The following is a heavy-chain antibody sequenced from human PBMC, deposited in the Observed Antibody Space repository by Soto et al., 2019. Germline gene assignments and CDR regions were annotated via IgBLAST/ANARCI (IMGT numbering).Heavy chain of an antibody. V-gene: IGHV4-59*01. CDR3: ARTGYYYYYGMDV. CDR1: GGSISSYY. Sequence: PSATLSLTCTVSGGSISSYYWSWIRQPPGKGLEWIGYIYYSGSTNYNPSLKSRVTISVDTSKNQFSLKLSSVTAADTAVYYCARTGYYYYYGMDVWGQGTTVTVSS. D-gene: IGHD3-10*01. CDR2: IYYSGST. J-gene: IGHJ6*02.